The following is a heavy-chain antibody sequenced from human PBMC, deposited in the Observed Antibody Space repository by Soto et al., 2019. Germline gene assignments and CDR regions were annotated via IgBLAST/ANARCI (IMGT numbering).Heavy chain of an antibody. CDR3: ARGSYYYDSSGYYHY. D-gene: IGHD3-22*01. J-gene: IGHJ4*02. CDR2: IYHSGRT. Sequence: SETLSLTCAVSGDSISSDKLWSWVRQPPGKGLEWIGEIYHSGRTNCNPSLKSRVTISVDTSKNQFSLKLSSVTAADTAVYYCARGSYYYDSSGYYHYWGQGTLVTVSS. CDR1: GDSISSDKL. V-gene: IGHV4-4*02.